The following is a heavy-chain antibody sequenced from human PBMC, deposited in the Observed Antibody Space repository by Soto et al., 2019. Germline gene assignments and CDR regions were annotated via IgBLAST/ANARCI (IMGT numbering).Heavy chain of an antibody. Sequence: QVQLVQSGPEVKKPGASVKVSCKTSGYTFTSYGIAWVRQAPGQGLEWMGWISNSKGNTNYAQKFQGRVTMTTDTSTSTAYMELRSLRSDDTAVYYCAPRSPAFDFWGQGTLVTVSS. CDR3: APRSPAFDF. V-gene: IGHV1-18*01. CDR1: GYTFTSYG. J-gene: IGHJ4*02. CDR2: ISNSKGNT.